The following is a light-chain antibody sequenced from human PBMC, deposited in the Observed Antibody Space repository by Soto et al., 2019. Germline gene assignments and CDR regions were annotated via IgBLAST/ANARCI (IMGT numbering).Light chain of an antibody. CDR1: QSISRN. CDR2: AAR. CDR3: QQSHSTPYT. V-gene: IGKV1-39*01. Sequence: DIQLTQSPSSLSPSVGDRITLSCRASQSISRNLNWYQQMPGKAPSLLIYAARDLQSGVPGRFSGSGSGTEFNITISSLQPEDLATYYCQQSHSTPYTFGQGTKLEI. J-gene: IGKJ2*01.